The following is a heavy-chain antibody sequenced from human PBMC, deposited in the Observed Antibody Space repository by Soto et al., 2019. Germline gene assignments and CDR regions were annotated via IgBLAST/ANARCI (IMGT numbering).Heavy chain of an antibody. V-gene: IGHV3-30-3*01. CDR3: ARDLYSSSVYYGMDV. CDR1: GVTFSSYA. D-gene: IGHD6-6*01. Sequence: GGSLRLSCAASGVTFSSYAMHRVRQAPGKGLEWVAVISYDGSNKYYADSVKGRFTISRDNSKNTLYLQMNSLRAEDTAVYYCARDLYSSSVYYGMDVWGQGTTVTVSS. CDR2: ISYDGSNK. J-gene: IGHJ6*02.